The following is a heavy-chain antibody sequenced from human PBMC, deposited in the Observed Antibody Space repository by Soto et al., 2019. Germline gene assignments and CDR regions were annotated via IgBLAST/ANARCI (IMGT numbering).Heavy chain of an antibody. CDR2: INPSGGST. CDR1: GYTFTSYY. J-gene: IGHJ5*02. D-gene: IGHD5-12*01. V-gene: IGHV1-46*01. CDR3: AAHIVATISWFDP. Sequence: GASVKVSCKASGYTFTSYYMHWVRQAPGQGLEWMGIINPSGGSTSYAQKFQGRVTMTRDTSTSTVYMELSSLRSEDTAVYYCAAHIVATISWFDPWGQGTLVTVSS.